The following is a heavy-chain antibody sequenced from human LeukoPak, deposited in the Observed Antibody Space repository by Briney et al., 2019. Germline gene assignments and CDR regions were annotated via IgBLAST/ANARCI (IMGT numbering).Heavy chain of an antibody. CDR2: INPNSGGT. J-gene: IGHJ4*02. CDR1: GYTFTGYY. D-gene: IGHD3-22*01. V-gene: IGHV1-2*02. CDR3: ARGTMIVVVDQYYFDY. Sequence: ASVKVSCKASGYTFTGYYMHWVRQAPGQGLEWVGWINPNSGGTNYAQKFQGRVTMTRDTSISTAYMELSRLRSDDTAVYYCARGTMIVVVDQYYFDYWGQGTLVTVS.